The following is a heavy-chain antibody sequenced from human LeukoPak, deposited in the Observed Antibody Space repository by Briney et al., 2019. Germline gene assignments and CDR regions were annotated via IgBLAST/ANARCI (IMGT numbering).Heavy chain of an antibody. Sequence: SETLSLTCTVSGGSISSSSYYWGWIRQPSGKGLEWIGSIYYSGSTYYNPSLKSRVTISVDTSKNQFPLKLSSVTAADTAVYYCARLVPGDYYDSSGFGYWGQGTLVTVSS. CDR2: IYYSGST. D-gene: IGHD3-22*01. J-gene: IGHJ4*02. CDR1: GGSISSSSYY. CDR3: ARLVPGDYYDSSGFGY. V-gene: IGHV4-39*01.